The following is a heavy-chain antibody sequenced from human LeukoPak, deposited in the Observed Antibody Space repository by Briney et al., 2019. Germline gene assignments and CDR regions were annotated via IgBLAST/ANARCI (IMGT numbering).Heavy chain of an antibody. V-gene: IGHV1-69*13. J-gene: IGHJ6*03. CDR2: IIPIFGTA. CDR3: ARAPYSSGGSTNYYYYYYMDV. D-gene: IGHD6-19*01. CDR1: GGTFSSYA. Sequence: SVKVSCKASGGTFSSYAISWVRLAPGQGLEWMGGIIPIFGTANYAQKFQGRVTITADESASTAYMELSSLRSEDTAVYYCARAPYSSGGSTNYYYYYYMDVWGKGTTVTVSS.